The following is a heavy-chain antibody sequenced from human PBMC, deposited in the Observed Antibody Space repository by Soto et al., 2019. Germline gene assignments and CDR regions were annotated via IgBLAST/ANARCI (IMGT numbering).Heavy chain of an antibody. CDR1: GGSFKSHT. V-gene: IGHV1-69*12. CDR3: AGEGVTASMSMPWMGYHYYGLDV. J-gene: IGHJ6*02. D-gene: IGHD1-26*01. Sequence: QVQLVQSGAEVKKPGSSVKVSCRASGGSFKSHTISWVRQAPGQGLEWMGGIMPMFGVTNYARKFQGRLTRTANESTTTAYMEVSSLTSEDTAVYYCAGEGVTASMSMPWMGYHYYGLDVWGPGTTVIVSS. CDR2: IMPMFGVT.